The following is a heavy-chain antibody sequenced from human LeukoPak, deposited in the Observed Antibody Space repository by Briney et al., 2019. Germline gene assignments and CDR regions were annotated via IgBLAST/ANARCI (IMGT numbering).Heavy chain of an antibody. D-gene: IGHD4-17*01. V-gene: IGHV1-18*01. CDR1: GYTFTSYG. Sequence: ASVKVSCKASGYTFTSYGISWVRQAPGQGLEWMGWISAYNGNTNYAQKLQGRVTMTTDTSTSTAYMELSSLRSEDTAVYYCARQGNHDYGDNNWFDPWGQGTLVTVSS. J-gene: IGHJ5*02. CDR3: ARQGNHDYGDNNWFDP. CDR2: ISAYNGNT.